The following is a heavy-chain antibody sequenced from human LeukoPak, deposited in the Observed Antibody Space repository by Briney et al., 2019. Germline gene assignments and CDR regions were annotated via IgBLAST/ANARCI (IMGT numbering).Heavy chain of an antibody. CDR3: ARVLPKRKYSSSWFGAFDI. CDR2: ISAYNGNT. Sequence: RASVKVSCKASGYTFTSYGISWVRQAPGQGLEWMGWISAYNGNTNYAQKLQGRVTMTTDTSTSTAYMELRSLRSDDTAVYYCARVLPKRKYSSSWFGAFDIWGQGTMVTVSS. V-gene: IGHV1-18*01. CDR1: GYTFTSYG. J-gene: IGHJ3*02. D-gene: IGHD6-13*01.